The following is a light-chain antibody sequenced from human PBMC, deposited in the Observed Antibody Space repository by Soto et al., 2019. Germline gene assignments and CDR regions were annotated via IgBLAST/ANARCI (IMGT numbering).Light chain of an antibody. Sequence: ALTQPRSVSGSPGQSVTFSCTGTSGDIGAYNYVSWYQFHPGKAPKMIIYDVNKRPSGVPDRFSGSKSGNTASLTISWLQAEDEADYYCCSYAHTSRVFGGGTKLTVL. J-gene: IGLJ3*02. CDR1: SGDIGAYNY. V-gene: IGLV2-11*01. CDR3: CSYAHTSRV. CDR2: DVN.